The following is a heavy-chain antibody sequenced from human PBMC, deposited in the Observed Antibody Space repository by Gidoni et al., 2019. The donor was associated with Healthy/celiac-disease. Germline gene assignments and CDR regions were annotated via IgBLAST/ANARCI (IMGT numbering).Heavy chain of an antibody. J-gene: IGHJ6*02. CDR2: ISSSSSYI. D-gene: IGHD3-3*01. Sequence: EVQLVESGGGLVKPGGSLRLSCSASGFTFISYSMNWVRQAPGKGLEWVSSISSSSSYIYYADSVKGRFTISRDNAKNSLYLQMNSLRAEDTAVYYCALTAYYDFWSGGGMDVWGQGTTVTVSS. CDR3: ALTAYYDFWSGGGMDV. V-gene: IGHV3-21*01. CDR1: GFTFISYS.